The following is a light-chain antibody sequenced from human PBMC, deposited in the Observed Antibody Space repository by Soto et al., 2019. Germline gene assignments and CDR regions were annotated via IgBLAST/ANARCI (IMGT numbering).Light chain of an antibody. V-gene: IGLV2-14*01. Sequence: QSALTQPASVSGSPGQSITISCTGTRSDVGGYRYVSWYQQHPGKAPKLMIYDVSNRPSGVSNRFSGSKSGNTASLTISGLQAEDEADYYCSSYTSSSTLGVFGTGTKVTVL. J-gene: IGLJ1*01. CDR1: RSDVGGYRY. CDR3: SSYTSSSTLGV. CDR2: DVS.